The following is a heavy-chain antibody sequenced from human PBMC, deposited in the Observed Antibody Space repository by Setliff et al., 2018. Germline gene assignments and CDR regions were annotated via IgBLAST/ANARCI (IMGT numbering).Heavy chain of an antibody. CDR1: GGSISSGGYY. CDR2: ISYSGNT. D-gene: IGHD3-22*01. Sequence: SETLSLTCTVSGGSISSGGYYWSWIRQHPGKGLEWIGYISYSGNTYYNPSLESRVTISEDTSKKRFSLKLSSVTAADTAVYYCARVPRLLSVRNAFDIWGQGTKVTVSS. V-gene: IGHV4-31*03. J-gene: IGHJ3*02. CDR3: ARVPRLLSVRNAFDI.